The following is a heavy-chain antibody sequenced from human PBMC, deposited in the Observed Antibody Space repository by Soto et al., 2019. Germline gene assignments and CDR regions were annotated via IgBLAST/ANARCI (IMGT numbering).Heavy chain of an antibody. CDR3: ARVGAAAGPYYFDY. D-gene: IGHD6-13*01. J-gene: IGHJ4*02. CDR2: INAGNGNT. V-gene: IGHV1-3*01. CDR1: GYTFTNYA. Sequence: ASVKVSCKASGYTFTNYAIHWVCQAPGRRLEWMGWINAGNGNTKYSQKFQGRVTITRDTSASTAYMELSSLRSEDTAVYYCARVGAAAGPYYFDYWGQGTLVTVSS.